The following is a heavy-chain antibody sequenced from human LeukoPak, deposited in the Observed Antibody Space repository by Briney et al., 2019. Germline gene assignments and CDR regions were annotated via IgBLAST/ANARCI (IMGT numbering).Heavy chain of an antibody. V-gene: IGHV4-39*01. Sequence: SETLSLTGTVSGGSISSSIYYWGWIRQPPGKGLEWIGSFYYSGSSYYNPSLKGRVTISVDTSKNQFSLRLSSVTAADTAVYYCARQGYYDGSGYVFDIWGRGTMVTVSS. D-gene: IGHD3-22*01. CDR2: FYYSGSS. CDR3: ARQGYYDGSGYVFDI. J-gene: IGHJ3*02. CDR1: GGSISSSIYY.